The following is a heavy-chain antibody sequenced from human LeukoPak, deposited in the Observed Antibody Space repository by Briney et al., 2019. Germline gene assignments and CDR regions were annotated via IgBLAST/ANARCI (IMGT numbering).Heavy chain of an antibody. CDR2: IYFSGST. D-gene: IGHD1-26*01. CDR3: ASLSIVGATGAPN. J-gene: IGHJ4*02. Sequence: SETLSLTCTVPGGPINSTSDYWGWIRKPPGKGLEWIGNIYFSGSTYYNPSVKSRITISVDTSKNQFSLKLTSVTAADMAVYYCASLSIVGATGAPNWGQGTLVSVSS. V-gene: IGHV4-39*01. CDR1: GGPINSTSDY.